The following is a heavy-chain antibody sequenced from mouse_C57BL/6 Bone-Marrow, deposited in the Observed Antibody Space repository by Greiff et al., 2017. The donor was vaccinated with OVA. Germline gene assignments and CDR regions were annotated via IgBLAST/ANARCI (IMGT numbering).Heavy chain of an antibody. CDR1: GFNIKDDY. D-gene: IGHD2-5*01. Sequence: VQLQQSGAELVRPGASVKLSCTASGFNIKDDYMHWVKQRPEQGLEWIGWIDPENGDTEYASKFQGKATITADTSSNTAYLQVSSLTSEDTAVYYCTTGDYYSNYYFDYWGQGTTLTVSS. V-gene: IGHV14-4*01. J-gene: IGHJ2*01. CDR2: IDPENGDT. CDR3: TTGDYYSNYYFDY.